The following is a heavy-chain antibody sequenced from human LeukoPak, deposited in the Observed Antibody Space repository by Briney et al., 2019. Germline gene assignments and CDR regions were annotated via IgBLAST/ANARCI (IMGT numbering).Heavy chain of an antibody. CDR3: ARGAQVAGTFYYYYMDV. J-gene: IGHJ6*03. Sequence: GASVKVSCKASGYTFTGYYMHWVRQAPGQGLDWMVRINPNSGGTNYAQKFQGRVTMTRDTSISTAYMELSRLRSDDTAVYYCARGAQVAGTFYYYYMDVWGKGTTVTVSS. CDR2: INPNSGGT. CDR1: GYTFTGYY. D-gene: IGHD6-19*01. V-gene: IGHV1-2*06.